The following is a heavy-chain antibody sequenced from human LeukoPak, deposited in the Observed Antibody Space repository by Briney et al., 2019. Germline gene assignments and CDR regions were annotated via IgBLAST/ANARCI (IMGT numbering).Heavy chain of an antibody. V-gene: IGHV3-15*01. D-gene: IGHD3-22*01. Sequence: PGGSLRLSCAASGFTFSNAWMSWVRQAPGKGLEWVGRIKSKTDGGTTDYAAPVEGRFTISRDDSKNTLYLQMNSLKTEDTAVYYCTTSYYYDSSGYYLKVLGAFDIWGQGTMVTVSS. CDR1: GFTFSNAW. CDR2: IKSKTDGGTT. J-gene: IGHJ3*02. CDR3: TTSYYYDSSGYYLKVLGAFDI.